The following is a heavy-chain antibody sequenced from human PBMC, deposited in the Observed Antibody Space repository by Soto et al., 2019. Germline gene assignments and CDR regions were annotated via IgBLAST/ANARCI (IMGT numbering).Heavy chain of an antibody. CDR2: IWYDGSNK. CDR3: ARDLRGPITMLVRPYGMDV. Sequence: PVGSLRFSCAASGFTFSSYGMHWVRQAPGKGLEWVAVIWYDGSNKYYADSVKGRFTISRDNSKNTLYLQMNSLRAEDTAVYYCARDLRGPITMLVRPYGMDVWGQGTTVTVSS. CDR1: GFTFSSYG. D-gene: IGHD3-22*01. J-gene: IGHJ6*02. V-gene: IGHV3-33*01.